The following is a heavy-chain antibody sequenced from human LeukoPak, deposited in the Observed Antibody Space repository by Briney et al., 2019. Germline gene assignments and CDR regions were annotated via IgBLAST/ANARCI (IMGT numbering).Heavy chain of an antibody. Sequence: PSETLSLTCTVSNGSISSYHWSWVRQPPGKGLEWIGYILTSGTTNYNPSLKSRLTISVDTSKNQFTLKLSSVTAADTAVYFCARLRVSGSYLYYFDYWGQGTLVTV. CDR3: ARLRVSGSYLYYFDY. CDR2: ILTSGTT. D-gene: IGHD3-16*02. CDR1: NGSISSYH. V-gene: IGHV4-4*09. J-gene: IGHJ4*02.